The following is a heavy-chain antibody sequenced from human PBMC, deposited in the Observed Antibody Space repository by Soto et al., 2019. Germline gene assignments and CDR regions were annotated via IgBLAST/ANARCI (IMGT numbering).Heavy chain of an antibody. D-gene: IGHD3-22*01. CDR1: GFTFSDYW. CDR3: AGDVSPESGPYYHDDCDM. J-gene: IGHJ3*02. CDR2: IKKDESKK. V-gene: IGHV3-7*05. Sequence: EVQLVESGGGLVQPGESLRLSCAASGFTFSDYWMTWVRQAPGKGLEWVANIKKDESKKSYLDSVRGRFTISRDNARNSSYQQMDSRRAEDSALYDGAGDVSPESGPYYHDDCDMWGQVKMVTVYS.